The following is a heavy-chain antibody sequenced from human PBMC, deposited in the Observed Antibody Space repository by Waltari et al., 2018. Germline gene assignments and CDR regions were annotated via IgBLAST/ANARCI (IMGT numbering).Heavy chain of an antibody. D-gene: IGHD3-10*01. CDR1: GGTFSSYA. CDR3: AIKTYGSGASIFDY. Sequence: QVQLVQSGAEVKKPGSSVKVSCKASGGTFSSYAISWVRQAPGQGLEWMGRIIPILGIANYAQKFQGRVTITADKSTRTAYMELSSLRSEDTAVYYCAIKTYGSGASIFDYWGQGTLVTVSS. CDR2: IIPILGIA. V-gene: IGHV1-69*04. J-gene: IGHJ4*02.